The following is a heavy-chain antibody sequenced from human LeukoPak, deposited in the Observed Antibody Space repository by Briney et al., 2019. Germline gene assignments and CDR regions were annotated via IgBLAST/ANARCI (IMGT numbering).Heavy chain of an antibody. D-gene: IGHD2-15*01. Sequence: SETLSLTCAVSGGSISSGGYSWNWIRQPPGKGLEWIGYIYHSGTTYYIPSLNSRVTISVDRSNNQFSLKLSSVTAADTAVYHCARGVYCSGGNCYFDYWGQGTLVTVSS. CDR3: ARGVYCSGGNCYFDY. V-gene: IGHV4-30-2*01. CDR2: IYHSGTT. CDR1: GGSISSGGYS. J-gene: IGHJ4*02.